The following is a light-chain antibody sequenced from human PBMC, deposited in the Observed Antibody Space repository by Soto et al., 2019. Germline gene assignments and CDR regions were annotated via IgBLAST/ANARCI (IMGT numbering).Light chain of an antibody. Sequence: QSVLSQPASVSGSPGQSITISCTGTSSDVGGYEYVSWYQHQPDKAPKLIIYDVTNRPSGVSTRFSGSKSGNTASLTISGLQTEDEADYYCSSYTSSSTLFGTGTKV. V-gene: IGLV2-14*01. CDR2: DVT. J-gene: IGLJ1*01. CDR1: SSDVGGYEY. CDR3: SSYTSSSTL.